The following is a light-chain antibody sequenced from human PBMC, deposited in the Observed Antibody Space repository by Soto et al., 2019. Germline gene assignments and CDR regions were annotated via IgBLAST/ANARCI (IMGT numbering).Light chain of an antibody. J-gene: IGLJ7*01. Sequence: QSVLTQPPSASGSPGQSVTISCTGTSSDVGGYKYVSWYQQHPGKAPKLIIYEVIKRPSGVPDRFSGSKSGNAASLTVSGLQAEDEADYYCSSYAGTNNVVFGGGTQLTVL. V-gene: IGLV2-8*01. CDR1: SSDVGGYKY. CDR3: SSYAGTNNVV. CDR2: EVI.